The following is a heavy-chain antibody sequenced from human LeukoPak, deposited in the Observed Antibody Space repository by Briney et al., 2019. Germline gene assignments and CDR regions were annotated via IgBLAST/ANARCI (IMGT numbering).Heavy chain of an antibody. V-gene: IGHV3-48*01. D-gene: IGHD2-8*02. CDR1: GFTFSSYS. J-gene: IGHJ3*02. Sequence: PGGSLRLSCAASGFTFSSYSVNWVRQVPGKGLEWVSYIISSSSTIYDADSVKGRFTISRDNAKNSLYLQMNSLRAEDTAVYYCARDKGWDNPLVEVSAFDIWGQGTMVTVSS. CDR2: IISSSSTI. CDR3: ARDKGWDNPLVEVSAFDI.